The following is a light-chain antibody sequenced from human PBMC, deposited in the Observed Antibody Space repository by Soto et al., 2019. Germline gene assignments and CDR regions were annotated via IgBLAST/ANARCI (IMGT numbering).Light chain of an antibody. J-gene: IGLJ2*01. CDR3: AAWDDSLNVV. Sequence: QSVLTQPPSASGTPGQRVTISCSGSSSNIGGNTVDWYQHLPGTAPKLLIYTNNQRPSGVPDRFSGSKSGTSASLAISGLQSEDEADYYCAAWDDSLNVVFGGGTQLT. CDR1: SSNIGGNT. V-gene: IGLV1-44*01. CDR2: TNN.